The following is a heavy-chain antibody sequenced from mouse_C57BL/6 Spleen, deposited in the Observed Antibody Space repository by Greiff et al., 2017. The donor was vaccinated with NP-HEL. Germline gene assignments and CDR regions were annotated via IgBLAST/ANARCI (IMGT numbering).Heavy chain of an antibody. Sequence: VQGVESGPELVKPGASVKISCKASGYAFSSSWMNWVKQRPGKGLAWIGRLYPGDGDTNYNGKFKGKATLTADTSSSTSYMQLSSLTSEDSAVYFCARDYGSSYLYWYFDVWGTGTTVTVSS. D-gene: IGHD1-1*01. CDR1: GYAFSSSW. J-gene: IGHJ1*03. CDR3: ARDYGSSYLYWYFDV. CDR2: LYPGDGDT. V-gene: IGHV1-82*01.